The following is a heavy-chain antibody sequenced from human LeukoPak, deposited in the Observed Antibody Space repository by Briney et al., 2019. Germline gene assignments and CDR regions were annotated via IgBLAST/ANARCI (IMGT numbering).Heavy chain of an antibody. CDR3: ARDQSVDATLITGDAFDI. J-gene: IGHJ3*02. Sequence: SETLSLTCTVSGGSISSGGHYWSWIRQPPGKGLEWIGYIYHSGGTSYNPSLKSRVTISVDRSKNQFSLKLSSVTAADTAVYYCARDQSVDATLITGDAFDIWGQGIMVTISS. V-gene: IGHV4-30-2*01. CDR2: IYHSGGT. D-gene: IGHD3-16*01. CDR1: GGSISSGGHY.